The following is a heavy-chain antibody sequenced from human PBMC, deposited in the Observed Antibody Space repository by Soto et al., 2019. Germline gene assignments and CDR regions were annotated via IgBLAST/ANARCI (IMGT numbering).Heavy chain of an antibody. V-gene: IGHV1-69*13. CDR3: ARDLWRGYHDSSGYRNWFDP. J-gene: IGHJ5*02. D-gene: IGHD3-22*01. Sequence: SVKVSCTASGGTFSSYAISWVRQAPGQGLEWMGGIIPIFGTANYAQKFQGRVTITADESTSTAYMELSSLRSEDTAVYYCARDLWRGYHDSSGYRNWFDPWGQGNLVTVSS. CDR2: IIPIFGTA. CDR1: GGTFSSYA.